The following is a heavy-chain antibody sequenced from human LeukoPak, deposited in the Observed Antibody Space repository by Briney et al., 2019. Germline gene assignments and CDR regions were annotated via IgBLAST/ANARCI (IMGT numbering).Heavy chain of an antibody. CDR2: INPKSGGT. V-gene: IGHV1-2*02. J-gene: IGHJ1*01. Sequence: GASVKVSCKASGYTFTDYYMHWVRQAPGQGLEWMGWINPKSGGTNYAQKFKGRVTMTRDTSISIAHMELSRLRSDDTAVYYCARVGGAYCGGDCYNWGQGTLVTVSS. CDR3: ARVGGAYCGGDCYN. D-gene: IGHD2-21*02. CDR1: GYTFTDYY.